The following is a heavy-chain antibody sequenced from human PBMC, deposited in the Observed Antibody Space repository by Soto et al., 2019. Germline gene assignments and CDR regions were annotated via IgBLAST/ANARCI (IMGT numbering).Heavy chain of an antibody. CDR2: IYYSGST. D-gene: IGHD4-4*01. CDR3: AGVFSSVTAILNWFDP. Sequence: SETLSLTCTVSGGSISSYYWSWIRQPPGKGLEWIGYIYYSGSTNYNPSLKSRVTISVDTSKNQFSLKLSSVTAADTAVYYCAGVFSSVTAILNWFDPWGQGTLVTVSS. J-gene: IGHJ5*02. V-gene: IGHV4-59*08. CDR1: GGSISSYY.